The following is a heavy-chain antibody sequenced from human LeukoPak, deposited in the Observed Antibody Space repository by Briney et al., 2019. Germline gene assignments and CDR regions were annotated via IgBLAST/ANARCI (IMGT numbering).Heavy chain of an antibody. CDR2: ISSSSSTI. J-gene: IGHJ4*02. Sequence: LSLTCTVSGGSISSSSYYWGWIRQPPGKGLEWVSYISSSSSTIYYADSVKGRFTISRDNAKNSLYLQMNSLRAEDTAVYYCARLLYSSGWYGASADYWGQGTLVTVSS. CDR1: GGSISSSSYY. D-gene: IGHD6-19*01. CDR3: ARLLYSSGWYGASADY. V-gene: IGHV3-11*04.